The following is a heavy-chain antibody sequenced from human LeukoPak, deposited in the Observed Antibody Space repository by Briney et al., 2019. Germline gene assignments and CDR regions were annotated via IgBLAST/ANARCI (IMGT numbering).Heavy chain of an antibody. Sequence: GGSLRLSCAASGFTFSSYDMHWVRQATGKGLEWVSAIGPAGDTYYPGSVKGRFTISRENAKNSLYLQMNSLRAGDTAVYYCARDQDESGAFDIWGQGTMVTVSS. CDR1: GFTFSSYD. CDR3: ARDQDESGAFDI. CDR2: IGPAGDT. J-gene: IGHJ3*02. V-gene: IGHV3-13*01.